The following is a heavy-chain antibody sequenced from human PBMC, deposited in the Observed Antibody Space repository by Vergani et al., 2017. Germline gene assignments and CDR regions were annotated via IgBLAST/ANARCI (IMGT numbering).Heavy chain of an antibody. Sequence: QVQLQESGPGLVKPSQTLSLTCTVSGGSISSGSYYWSWIRQPAGKGLEWIGRICTSGSTNYNPSLKSRVTISVDTSKNQFSLKLSSVTAADTAVYYCARDKGFDWSIDYWGQGTLVTVSS. CDR1: GGSISSGSYY. V-gene: IGHV4-61*02. J-gene: IGHJ4*02. CDR3: ARDKGFDWSIDY. D-gene: IGHD3-9*01. CDR2: ICTSGST.